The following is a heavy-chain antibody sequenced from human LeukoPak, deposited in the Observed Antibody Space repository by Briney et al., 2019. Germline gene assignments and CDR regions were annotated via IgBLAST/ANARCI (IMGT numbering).Heavy chain of an antibody. CDR1: GFTFSSYA. V-gene: IGHV3-23*01. D-gene: IGHD3-22*01. CDR3: AKDPTYYYDSSGYSYFDY. CDR2: ICGSGGST. J-gene: IGHJ4*02. Sequence: GGSLRLSCAASGFTFSSYAMSWVRQAPGKGLEWVSAICGSGGSTYYADSVKGRFTIYRDNTKNTLYLQMNSLRAEDTAVYYCAKDPTYYYDSSGYSYFDYWGQGTLVTVSS.